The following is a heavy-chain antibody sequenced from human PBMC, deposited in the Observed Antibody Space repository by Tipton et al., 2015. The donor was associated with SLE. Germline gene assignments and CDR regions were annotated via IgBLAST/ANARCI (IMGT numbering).Heavy chain of an antibody. CDR3: AKDGPPYYDLLTGYYYYYTVDV. J-gene: IGHJ6*03. Sequence: SLRLSCAASGFIFSNYNMNWVRQAPGKGLEWVSSITSSSSYKYYADSVKGRFTISRDNAKNSLYLQMNSLRAEDTAVYYCAKDGPPYYDLLTGYYYYYTVDVWGKGTTVTVSS. D-gene: IGHD3-9*01. CDR2: ITSSSSYK. CDR1: GFIFSNYN. V-gene: IGHV3-21*01.